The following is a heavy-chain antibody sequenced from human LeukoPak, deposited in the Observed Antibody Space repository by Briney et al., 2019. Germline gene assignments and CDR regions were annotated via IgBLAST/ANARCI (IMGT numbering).Heavy chain of an antibody. V-gene: IGHV3-7*01. D-gene: IGHD6-19*01. CDR2: IKRDGSEK. CDR3: ARWGWLAKGGGIFDY. Sequence: GGSLRLSCAASGFTFSSYWMSWVRQAPGKGLEWVANIKRDGSEKYYVDSVKGRFTISRDNAKNSLYLQVNSLRAEDTAVYYCARWGWLAKGGGIFDYWGQGTLVTVSS. CDR1: GFTFSSYW. J-gene: IGHJ4*02.